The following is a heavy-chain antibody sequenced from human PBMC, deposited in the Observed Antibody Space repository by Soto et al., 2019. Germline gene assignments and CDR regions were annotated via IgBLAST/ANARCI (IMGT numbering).Heavy chain of an antibody. Sequence: ASVKVSCKASGYTFTGYYMHWVRQAPGQGLEWMGWINPNSGGTNYAQKFQGWVTMTRDTSISTAYMELSRLRSDDTAVYYCASRLFGQLFFFAFWGRGAPVPVSS. CDR2: INPNSGGT. V-gene: IGHV1-2*04. J-gene: IGHJ4*02. CDR1: GYTFTGYY. D-gene: IGHD3-10*02. CDR3: ASRLFGQLFFFAF.